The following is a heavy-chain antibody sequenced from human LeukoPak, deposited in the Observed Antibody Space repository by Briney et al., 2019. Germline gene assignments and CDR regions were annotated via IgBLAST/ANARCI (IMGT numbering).Heavy chain of an antibody. CDR1: GDSVSSNSAA. V-gene: IGHV6-1*01. CDR3: ARGKGGMIDN. CDR2: TYYRSKWYN. Sequence: SQTLSLTCAISGDSVSSNSAAWNWIRQFPSRGLEWLGRTYYRSKWYNGYAASVKSRIIINPDTSKNQFSLQLNSVTPEDTAVYYCARGKGGMIDNWGQGILVTVSS. J-gene: IGHJ4*02. D-gene: IGHD1-26*01.